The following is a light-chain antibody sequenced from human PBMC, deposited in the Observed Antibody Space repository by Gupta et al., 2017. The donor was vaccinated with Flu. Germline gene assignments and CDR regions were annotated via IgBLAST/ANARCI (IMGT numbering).Light chain of an antibody. CDR2: DAS. J-gene: IGKJ4*01. Sequence: PGERATPSCRASQSVGSDLAWYQQKPGQAPSLLIYDASNRATGIPARFSGSGSGTDFTLTISSLEPEDFAVYFCQQRADWLTFGGGTKIEVK. V-gene: IGKV3-11*01. CDR1: QSVGSD. CDR3: QQRADWLT.